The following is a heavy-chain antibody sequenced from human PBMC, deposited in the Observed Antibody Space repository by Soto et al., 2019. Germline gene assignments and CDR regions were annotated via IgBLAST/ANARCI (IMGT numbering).Heavy chain of an antibody. CDR3: ARGILGYCISTSCYGSYHMDV. Sequence: QPGGSLRLSCAASGFSVSSNYMSWVRQAPGKGLEWVSVIYSAGSTYYADSVKGRFTISRDNSKNTLYLQMNSLRAEDTAVYYCARGILGYCISTSCYGSYHMDVWGQGTTVTVSS. V-gene: IGHV3-53*01. CDR1: GFSVSSNY. J-gene: IGHJ6*02. CDR2: IYSAGST. D-gene: IGHD2-2*01.